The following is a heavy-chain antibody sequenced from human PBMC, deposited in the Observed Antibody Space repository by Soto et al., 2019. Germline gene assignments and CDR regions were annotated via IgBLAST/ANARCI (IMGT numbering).Heavy chain of an antibody. J-gene: IGHJ3*02. CDR2: IYGDATT. CDR1: GFTVSSNY. Sequence: PGGSLRLSCAASGFTVSSNYMSWVRQAPGKGLEWLSIIYGDATTNYADSVKGRFTISRDSSKNTLHLQMNSLRADDTAVYYCARPDPPIVTGAFDIWGQGTMVTVSS. V-gene: IGHV3-53*01. D-gene: IGHD1-26*01. CDR3: ARPDPPIVTGAFDI.